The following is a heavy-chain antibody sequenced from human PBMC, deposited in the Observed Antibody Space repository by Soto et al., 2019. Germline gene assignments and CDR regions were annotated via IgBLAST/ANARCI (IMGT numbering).Heavy chain of an antibody. J-gene: IGHJ3*02. Sequence: GSLRLSCAASGFTFSSYAMHWVRQAPGKGLEYVSAISSNGGSTYYANSVKGRFTISRDNSKNTLYLQMGSLRAEDMAVYYCARDGTGNWNDGGVFDIWGKGKMVTVS. CDR3: ARDGTGNWNDGGVFDI. CDR1: GFTFSSYA. CDR2: ISSNGGST. V-gene: IGHV3-64*01. D-gene: IGHD1-1*01.